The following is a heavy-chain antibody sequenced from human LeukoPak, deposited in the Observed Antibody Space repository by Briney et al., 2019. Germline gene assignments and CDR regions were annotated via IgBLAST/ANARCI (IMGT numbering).Heavy chain of an antibody. V-gene: IGHV1-46*01. Sequence: ASVKVSSKASGYTFTSYYMHWVRQAPGQGLEWMGIINPSGGSTSYAQKFQGGVTMTRDMSTSTVYMELSSLRSEDTAVYYCARFGGSYYRAFDIWGQGTMVTVSS. CDR1: GYTFTSYY. CDR3: ARFGGSYYRAFDI. J-gene: IGHJ3*02. CDR2: INPSGGST. D-gene: IGHD1-26*01.